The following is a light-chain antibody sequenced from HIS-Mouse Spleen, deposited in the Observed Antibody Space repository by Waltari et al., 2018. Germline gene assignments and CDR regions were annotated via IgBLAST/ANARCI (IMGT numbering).Light chain of an antibody. CDR1: QSISSW. CDR3: QQYNSYSLIT. V-gene: IGKV1-5*03. J-gene: IGKJ5*01. CDR2: KAS. Sequence: DIHTTQSPSTLSASVRDRVTITCRASQSISSWLAWYQQKPGKAPKLLIYKASSLESGVPSRFSGSGSGTEFTLTISSLQPDDFATYYCQQYNSYSLITFGQGTRLEIK.